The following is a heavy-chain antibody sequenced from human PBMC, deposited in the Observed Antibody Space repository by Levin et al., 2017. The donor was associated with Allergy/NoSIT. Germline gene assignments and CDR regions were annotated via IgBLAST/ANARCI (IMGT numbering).Heavy chain of an antibody. CDR2: IYSGGST. Sequence: GGSLRLSCAASGFTVSSNYMSWVRQAPGKGLEWVSVIYSGGSTYYADSVKGRFTISRDNSKNTLYLQMNSLRAEDTAVYYCARGLITFGGVIALDPTGFDYWGQGTLVTVSS. V-gene: IGHV3-66*01. D-gene: IGHD3-16*02. J-gene: IGHJ4*02. CDR3: ARGLITFGGVIALDPTGFDY. CDR1: GFTVSSNY.